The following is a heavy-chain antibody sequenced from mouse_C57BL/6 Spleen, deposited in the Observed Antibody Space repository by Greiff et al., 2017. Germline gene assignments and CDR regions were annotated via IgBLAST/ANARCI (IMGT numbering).Heavy chain of an antibody. Sequence: QVQLQQSGAELVRPGASVTLSCKASGYTFTDYEMHWVKQTPVHGLEWIGAIDPETGGTAYNQKFKGKAILTADKSSSTAYMELRSLTSEDSAVYYCTPHYYGSSDEGFAYWGQGTLVTVSA. CDR3: TPHYYGSSDEGFAY. CDR1: GYTFTDYE. J-gene: IGHJ3*01. D-gene: IGHD1-1*01. V-gene: IGHV1-15*01. CDR2: IDPETGGT.